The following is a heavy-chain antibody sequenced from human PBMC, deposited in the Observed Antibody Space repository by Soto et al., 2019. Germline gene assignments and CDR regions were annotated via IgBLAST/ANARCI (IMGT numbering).Heavy chain of an antibody. V-gene: IGHV3-33*02. CDR1: GFTFSRHG. J-gene: IGHJ5*02. CDR3: ARDISFGAYDL. D-gene: IGHD3-10*01. CDR2: IWYDGTRE. Sequence: PGGSLTLSCTASGFTFSRHGMLWARQAPGKGLEWVALIWYDGTRESYADFARGRFTISRDNFASTLYLQMNSLRAEDTAVYYCARDISFGAYDLWGQGTLVTVSS.